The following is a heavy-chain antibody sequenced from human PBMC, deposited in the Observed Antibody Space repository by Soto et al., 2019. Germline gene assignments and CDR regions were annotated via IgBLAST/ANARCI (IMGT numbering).Heavy chain of an antibody. CDR3: ASGARLPHSVDVDY. V-gene: IGHV1-8*01. CDR1: GYTWTSQV. J-gene: IGHJ4*02. CDR2: MNPNSGNT. D-gene: IGHD2-21*01. Sequence: VSVTVSGHATGYTWTSQVVHSIRKVDVQGLEWMGWMNPNSGNTGYAQKFQGRVTMTRNTSIRTAYMGLSSLRSEDTAVYYCASGARLPHSVDVDYGGQVSVV.